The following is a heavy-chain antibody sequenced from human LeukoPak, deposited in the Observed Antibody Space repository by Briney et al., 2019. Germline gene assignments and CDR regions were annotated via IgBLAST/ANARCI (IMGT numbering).Heavy chain of an antibody. CDR2: IIPIFGTA. CDR3: ARWCSGGSCYYDAFDI. CDR1: GGTFSSYA. D-gene: IGHD2-15*01. V-gene: IGHV1-69*01. Sequence: GASVKVSCKASGGTFSSYAISWVRQAPGQGLEWMGGIIPIFGTANYAQKFQGRVTITADESTSTAYMELSRLRSDDTAVYYCARWCSGGSCYYDAFDIWGQGTMVTVSS. J-gene: IGHJ3*02.